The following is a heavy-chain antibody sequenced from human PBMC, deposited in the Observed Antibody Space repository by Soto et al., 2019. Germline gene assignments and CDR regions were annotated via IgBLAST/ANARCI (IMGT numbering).Heavy chain of an antibody. J-gene: IGHJ4*02. Sequence: QVQLVESGGGVVQPGRSLRLSCAASGFTFSSYGMHWVRQAPGKGLEWVAVIWYDGSNKYYADSVKGRFTISRDNSKNTLSLQMNSLRAESTAVYYCARVGSYSGSGLDYWGQGTRVTVSS. CDR2: IWYDGSNK. CDR1: GFTFSSYG. V-gene: IGHV3-33*01. D-gene: IGHD3-10*01. CDR3: ARVGSYSGSGLDY.